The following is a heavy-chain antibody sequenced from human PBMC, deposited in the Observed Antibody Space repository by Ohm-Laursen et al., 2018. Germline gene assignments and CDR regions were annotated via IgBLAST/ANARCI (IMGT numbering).Heavy chain of an antibody. V-gene: IGHV3-23*01. CDR3: AKVVGSSGSMDDF. J-gene: IGHJ4*02. CDR1: GFTFSSYA. CDR2: ISGSGDST. D-gene: IGHD3-22*01. Sequence: SLRLSCSASGFTFSSYAMSWVRQAPGKGLEWVSAISGSGDSTYYADSVKGRFTISRDNSKNTLYLQMNSLRAEDTAVYYCAKVVGSSGSMDDFWGQGTLVTVSS.